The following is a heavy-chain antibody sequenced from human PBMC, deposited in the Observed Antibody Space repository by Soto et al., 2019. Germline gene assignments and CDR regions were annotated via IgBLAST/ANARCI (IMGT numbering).Heavy chain of an antibody. CDR2: IYPGDSDT. J-gene: IGHJ6*02. V-gene: IGHV5-51*01. Sequence: GESLKISCKGFGYTFTNYWIGWVRQMPGKGPEWMGIIYPGDSDTKYNPSFQGQVTISADKSITTTYLQWSSLKASDTAIYYCAAPIFYYGMDVWGQGTTVTV. CDR3: AAPIFYYGMDV. CDR1: GYTFTNYW. D-gene: IGHD3-10*01.